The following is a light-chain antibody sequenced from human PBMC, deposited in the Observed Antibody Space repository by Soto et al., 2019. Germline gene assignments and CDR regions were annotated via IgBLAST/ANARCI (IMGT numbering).Light chain of an antibody. CDR3: QQSYSTPQT. J-gene: IGKJ2*01. V-gene: IGKV1-39*01. Sequence: DIQMTQSPSSLSESVGDRVTITCRASQSISTYLNWYQQKPGQAPKLLIYAASSLQSGVPSRFSGSGSGTGFTLTISSLQPEDFATYDCQQSYSTPQTFGQGTKLAIK. CDR1: QSISTY. CDR2: AAS.